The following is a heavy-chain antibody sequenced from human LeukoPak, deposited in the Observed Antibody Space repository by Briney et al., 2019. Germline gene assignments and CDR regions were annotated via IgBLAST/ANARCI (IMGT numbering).Heavy chain of an antibody. V-gene: IGHV1-2*02. D-gene: IGHD3-16*02. CDR3: AVTYYDYVWGSYREYYFDY. CDR2: INPNSGGT. CDR1: GYTFTGYY. Sequence: ASVRVSCKVSGYTFTGYYMHWVRQAPGQGLEWMGWINPNSGGTNYAQKFQGRVTVTRDTSISTAYMELSRLRSDDTAVYYCAVTYYDYVWGSYREYYFDYWGQGTLVTVSS. J-gene: IGHJ4*02.